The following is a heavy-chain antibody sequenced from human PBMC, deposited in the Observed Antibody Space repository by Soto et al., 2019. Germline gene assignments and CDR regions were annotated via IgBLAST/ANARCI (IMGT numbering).Heavy chain of an antibody. CDR1: GFSLSKARMG. J-gene: IGHJ4*02. D-gene: IGHD1-26*01. Sequence: QVTLKESGPVLVKPTETLTLTCTVSGFSLSKARMGVSWIRQHPGKALEWLAHIFWNDERSYNTSLKSRLTISRDTSKSQVVLTMTNVDPVDTGTYFCARALREGLPIYYFDSWGQGTLVTVSS. V-gene: IGHV2-26*01. CDR3: ARALREGLPIYYFDS. CDR2: IFWNDER.